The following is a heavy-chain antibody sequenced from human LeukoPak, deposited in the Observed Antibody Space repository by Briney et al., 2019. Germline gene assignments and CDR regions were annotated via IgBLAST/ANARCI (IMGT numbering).Heavy chain of an antibody. J-gene: IGHJ4*02. V-gene: IGHV3-30*04. CDR1: GFTFSSYA. CDR3: ARGETPIAAAGIRY. D-gene: IGHD6-13*01. CDR2: ISYDGSNK. Sequence: GRSLRLSCAASGFTFSSYAMHWVRQAPGKGLEWVAVISYDGSNKYYADSVKGRFTISRDNSKNTLYLQMNSLRAEYTAVYYCARGETPIAAAGIRYWGQGTLVTVSS.